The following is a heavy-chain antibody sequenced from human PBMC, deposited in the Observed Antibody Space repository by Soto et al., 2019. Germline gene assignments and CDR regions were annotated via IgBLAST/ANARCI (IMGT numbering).Heavy chain of an antibody. CDR2: IDPSGART. J-gene: IGHJ4*02. V-gene: IGHV1-46*01. D-gene: IGHD2-21*02. Sequence: QVQVQQSGAEVKEPGASVRISCKASGYTFISYYMHWVRQAPGQGLEWMGIIDPSGARTTYAQRFRGRVTMTWDTSRSTVYMDMTSLRPDDTAVYFWATTIINGDPGDYWGQGNVVSVSS. CDR3: ATTIINGDPGDY. CDR1: GYTFISYY.